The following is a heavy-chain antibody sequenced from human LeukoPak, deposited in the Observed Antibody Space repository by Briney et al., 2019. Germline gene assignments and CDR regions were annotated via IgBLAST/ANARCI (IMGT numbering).Heavy chain of an antibody. CDR1: GYSFTSHW. V-gene: IGHV5-51*01. D-gene: IGHD3-10*01. J-gene: IGHJ4*02. CDR3: ARLRWPRGGRSSFDY. CDR2: VNPDDSDT. Sequence: GESLQISCKGSGYSFTSHWIGWVRQLPGKGLEWMGIVNPDDSDTIYSPSFQGQVTISADESITTAYLQWSSLKASDTAMYYCARLRWPRGGRSSFDYWGQGALVTVSS.